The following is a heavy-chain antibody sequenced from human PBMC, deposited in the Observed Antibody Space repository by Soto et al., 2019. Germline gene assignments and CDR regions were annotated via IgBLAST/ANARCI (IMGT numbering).Heavy chain of an antibody. CDR2: IIPIFGTA. D-gene: IGHD6-6*01. CDR3: ARQPYSSSSYFDY. J-gene: IGHJ4*02. Sequence: SVKVSCKASVGTFSSYAISWVRQAPGQGLEWMGGIIPIFGTANYAQKFQGRVTITADESTSTAYMELSSLRSEDTAVYYCARQPYSSSSYFDYWGQGTLVTVSS. V-gene: IGHV1-69*13. CDR1: VGTFSSYA.